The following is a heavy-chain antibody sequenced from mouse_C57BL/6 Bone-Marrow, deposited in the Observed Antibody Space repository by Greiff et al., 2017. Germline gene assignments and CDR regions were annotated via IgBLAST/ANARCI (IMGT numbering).Heavy chain of an antibody. CDR2: ISSGSSTI. V-gene: IGHV5-17*01. CDR1: GFTFSDYG. Sequence: EVKLEESGGGLVKPGGSLKLSCAASGFTFSDYGMHWVRQAPETGLEWVAYISSGSSTIYYADTVKGRFTISRDNAKNTLFLQMTSLRSEDTAMYYCARREDGYAMDYWGQGTSVTVSS. D-gene: IGHD3-1*01. CDR3: ARREDGYAMDY. J-gene: IGHJ4*01.